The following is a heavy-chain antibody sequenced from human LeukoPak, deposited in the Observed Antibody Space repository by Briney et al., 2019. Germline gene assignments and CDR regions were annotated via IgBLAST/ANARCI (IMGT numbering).Heavy chain of an antibody. CDR1: RYTSTGYY. Sequence: ASAKVSSKASRYTSTGYYTQSAPHAPEQGLERMGWINPNSGGTNYAQKFQGRVTMTRDTSISTAYMELSRLRSDDTAVYYCARDGPQDYYYMDVWGKGTTVTVSS. CDR3: ARDGPQDYYYMDV. V-gene: IGHV1-2*02. J-gene: IGHJ6*03. CDR2: INPNSGGT.